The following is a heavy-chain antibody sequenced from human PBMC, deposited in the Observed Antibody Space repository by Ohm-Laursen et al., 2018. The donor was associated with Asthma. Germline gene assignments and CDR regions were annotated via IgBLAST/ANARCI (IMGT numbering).Heavy chain of an antibody. V-gene: IGHV1-8*01. J-gene: IGHJ6*02. CDR2: MNPNSGNT. CDR3: ALSYYDSSGRYYYYGMDV. CDR1: GYTFTSYD. Sequence: ESSVKVSCKASGYTFTSYDINWVRQATGQGLEWMGWMNPNSGNTGYAQKFQGRVTMTRNTSISTAYMELSSLRSEDTAVYYCALSYYDSSGRYYYYGMDVWGQGTTVTVSS. D-gene: IGHD3-22*01.